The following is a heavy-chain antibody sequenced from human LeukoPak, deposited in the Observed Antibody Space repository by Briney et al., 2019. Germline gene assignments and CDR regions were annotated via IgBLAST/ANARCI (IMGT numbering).Heavy chain of an antibody. Sequence: PGGTLRLSCAASGFTFSTYGMNWVRQAPGKGLEWVANIKQDGSEKYYVDSVKGRFTISRDNAKNSLYLQMNSLRAEDTAVYYCARDNVGGAFDYWGQGTLVTVSS. V-gene: IGHV3-7*01. CDR3: ARDNVGGAFDY. CDR2: IKQDGSEK. D-gene: IGHD1-26*01. CDR1: GFTFSTYG. J-gene: IGHJ4*02.